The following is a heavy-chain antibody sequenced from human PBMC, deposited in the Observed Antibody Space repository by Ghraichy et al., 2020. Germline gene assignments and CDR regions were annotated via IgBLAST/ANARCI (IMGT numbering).Heavy chain of an antibody. Sequence: SQTLSLTCTFSGGSIRSSGYSWGWIRQPPGKGPEWIGTIFHGGSTYYNPSLKSRVTMSVDTSTTQFSLKLSFVTAADTAVYYCARHLQLATTTYNWFDSWGQGTLVTVSS. J-gene: IGHJ5*01. CDR1: GGSIRSSGYS. CDR2: IFHGGST. V-gene: IGHV4-39*01. D-gene: IGHD5-24*01. CDR3: ARHLQLATTTYNWFDS.